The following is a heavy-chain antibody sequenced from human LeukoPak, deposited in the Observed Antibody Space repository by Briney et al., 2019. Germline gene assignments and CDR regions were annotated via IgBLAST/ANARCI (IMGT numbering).Heavy chain of an antibody. CDR2: IIPIFGTA. Sequence: GASVKVSCKASGGTFSSYAISWVRQAPGQGLEWMGGIIPIFGTANYAQKFQGRVTITADKSTSTAYMELSSLRSEDTAVYCCARGTFGGVIAFAPSFDYWGQGTLVTVSS. CDR3: ARGTFGGVIAFAPSFDY. CDR1: GGTFSSYA. V-gene: IGHV1-69*06. D-gene: IGHD3-16*02. J-gene: IGHJ4*02.